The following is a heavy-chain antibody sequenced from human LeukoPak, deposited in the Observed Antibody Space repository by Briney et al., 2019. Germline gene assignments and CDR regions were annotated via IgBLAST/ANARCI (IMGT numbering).Heavy chain of an antibody. CDR1: GGSISSYY. V-gene: IGHV4-59*01. Sequence: SETLSLTCTVSGGSISSYYWSWIRQPPGKGLEWIGYIYYSGSTNYNPSLKSRVTISVDTSKNQLSLKLSSVTAADTAVYYCARARIALDYWGQGTLVTVSS. J-gene: IGHJ4*02. D-gene: IGHD2-15*01. CDR3: ARARIALDY. CDR2: IYYSGST.